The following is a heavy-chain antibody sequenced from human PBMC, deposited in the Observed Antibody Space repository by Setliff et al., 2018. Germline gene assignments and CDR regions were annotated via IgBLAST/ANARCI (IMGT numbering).Heavy chain of an antibody. CDR2: IYTSGST. D-gene: IGHD5-18*01. J-gene: IGHJ6*02. V-gene: IGHV4-61*02. CDR3: ARGRGYSYGSTFHYYYGMDV. Sequence: SETLSLTCTVSGGSISSSNFHWGWIRQPAGKGLEWIGRIYTSGSTNYNPSLKSRVTISVDTSKNQFSLKLSSVTAADTAVYYCARGRGYSYGSTFHYYYGMDVWGQGTTVTVSS. CDR1: GGSISSSNFH.